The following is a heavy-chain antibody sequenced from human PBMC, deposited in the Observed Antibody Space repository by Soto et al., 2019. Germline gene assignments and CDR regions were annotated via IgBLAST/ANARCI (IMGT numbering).Heavy chain of an antibody. CDR3: ARGPLYDYVWGSYRSPGGMDV. V-gene: IGHV4-30-4*01. Sequence: QVQLQESGPGLVKPSQTLSLTCTVSGGSISSGDYYWSWIRQPPGKGLEWIGYIYYSGSTYYNPSPKSRVTISVDTSKNQFSLKLSSVTAADTAVYYCARGPLYDYVWGSYRSPGGMDVWGQGTTVTVSS. J-gene: IGHJ6*02. D-gene: IGHD3-16*02. CDR1: GGSISSGDYY. CDR2: IYYSGST.